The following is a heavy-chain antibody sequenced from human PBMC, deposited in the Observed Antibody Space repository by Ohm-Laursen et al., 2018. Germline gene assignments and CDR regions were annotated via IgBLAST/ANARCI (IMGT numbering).Heavy chain of an antibody. V-gene: IGHV3-23*01. CDR1: GFTFSSYA. Sequence: GSLRLSCSASGFTFSSYAMSWVRQAPGKGLEWVSGISGSGGSTYYADSVKGRFTISRDNSKNSLYLQMNSLRAEDTAVYYCAVSEVRYSFTYLADFWGQGTLVTVPS. CDR3: AVSEVRYSFTYLADF. CDR2: ISGSGGST. J-gene: IGHJ4*02. D-gene: IGHD3-9*01.